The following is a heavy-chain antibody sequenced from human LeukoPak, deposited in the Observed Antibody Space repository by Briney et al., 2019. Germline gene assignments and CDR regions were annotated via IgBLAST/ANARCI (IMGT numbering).Heavy chain of an antibody. D-gene: IGHD3-9*01. CDR2: IYYSGST. V-gene: IGHV4-39*01. J-gene: IGHJ4*02. CDR3: ARRRVNYDILTGYPSGYYFDY. CDR1: GGSISSSSYY. Sequence: SETLSLTCTVSGGSISSSSYYWGWIRQPPGKGLEWIGSIYYSGSTYYNPSPKSRVTISVDTSKDQFSLKLSSVTAADTAVYYCARRRVNYDILTGYPSGYYFDYWGQGTLVTVSS.